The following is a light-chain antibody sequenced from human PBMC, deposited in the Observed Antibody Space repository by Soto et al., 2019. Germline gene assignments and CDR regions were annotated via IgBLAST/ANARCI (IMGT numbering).Light chain of an antibody. Sequence: ETVMTQSPSALSVSHGERVTLSCRASQSVRSNLAWYQQKPGQAPRLLIYGASTRATGIPARFSGSASGTEFTLTINSLQSEDFAVYYCQQYNTWPPTFGQGTKVAIK. V-gene: IGKV3-15*01. CDR2: GAS. J-gene: IGKJ1*01. CDR3: QQYNTWPPT. CDR1: QSVRSN.